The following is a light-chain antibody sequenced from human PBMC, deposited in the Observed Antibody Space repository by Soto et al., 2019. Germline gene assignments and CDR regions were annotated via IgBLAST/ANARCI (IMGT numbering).Light chain of an antibody. V-gene: IGKV1-33*01. CDR3: QQYDSLPPT. CDR1: QDISNS. J-gene: IGKJ2*01. CDR2: DAS. Sequence: DIQMPQSPSSLSASVGDRVTFTCQASQDISNSLNWYQQKPGKAPKLLIYDASNLEVGVPIRFRGSGSGTEFTFTIRSLQPEDFATYYCQQYDSLPPTFGLGTRLEMK.